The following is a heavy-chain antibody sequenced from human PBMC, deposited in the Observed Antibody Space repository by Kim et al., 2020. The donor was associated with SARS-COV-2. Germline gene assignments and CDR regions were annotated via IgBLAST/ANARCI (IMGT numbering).Heavy chain of an antibody. D-gene: IGHD3-9*01. CDR1: GFTVSSNY. Sequence: GGSLRLSCAASGFTVSSNYMSWVRQAPGKGLEWVSVIYSGGSTYYADSVKGRFTISRDNSKNTLYLQMNSLRAEDTAVYYCARAHYYDILTGYYNPTYYGMDVWGQGTTVTVSS. V-gene: IGHV3-53*01. CDR3: ARAHYYDILTGYYNPTYYGMDV. J-gene: IGHJ6*02. CDR2: IYSGGST.